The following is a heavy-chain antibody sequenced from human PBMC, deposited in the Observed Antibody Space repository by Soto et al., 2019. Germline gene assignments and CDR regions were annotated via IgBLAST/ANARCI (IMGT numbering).Heavy chain of an antibody. D-gene: IGHD3-22*01. J-gene: IGHJ4*02. CDR3: ARDYYDSSGYLAPLDY. Sequence: PGGSLRLSCEASGFTFIRYSMNWVRQAPGKGLEWVSSISSSSSYIYYADSVKGRFTISRDNAKNSLYLQMNSLRAEDTAVYYCARDYYDSSGYLAPLDYWGQGTLVTVSS. CDR1: GFTFIRYS. CDR2: ISSSSSYI. V-gene: IGHV3-21*01.